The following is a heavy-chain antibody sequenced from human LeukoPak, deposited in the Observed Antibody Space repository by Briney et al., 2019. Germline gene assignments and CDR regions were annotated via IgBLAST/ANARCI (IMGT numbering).Heavy chain of an antibody. Sequence: PSETLSLTCAVYGGSFGGYYWSWIRQPPGKGLEWIGEINHSGSTNYNPSLKSRVTISVDTSKNNFSLKLRSVNAADTAVYFCARGGTRYCSGTSCFAVYYVGMDVRGRGTAVTVSS. V-gene: IGHV4-34*01. J-gene: IGHJ6*02. CDR1: GGSFGGYY. D-gene: IGHD2-2*01. CDR3: ARGGTRYCSGTSCFAVYYVGMDV. CDR2: INHSGST.